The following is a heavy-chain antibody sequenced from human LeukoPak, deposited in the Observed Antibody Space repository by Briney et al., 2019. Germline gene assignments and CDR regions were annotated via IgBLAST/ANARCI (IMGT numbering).Heavy chain of an antibody. CDR3: ASGFGEAKFDY. V-gene: IGHV3-23*01. J-gene: IGHJ4*02. CDR2: ISPGGTST. Sequence: GGSLRLSCAASGFTFSSYAVSWVRQTPGKGLEWVSAISPGGTSTYYADSVKGRFTISRDNSKNTLYLQMNSLRAEDTAVYYCASGFGEAKFDYWGQGTLVTVSS. D-gene: IGHD3-10*01. CDR1: GFTFSSYA.